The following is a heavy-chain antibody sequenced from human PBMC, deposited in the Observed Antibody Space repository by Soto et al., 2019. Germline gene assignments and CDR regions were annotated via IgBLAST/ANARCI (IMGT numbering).Heavy chain of an antibody. V-gene: IGHV4-34*01. Sequence: SETLSLTCAVYGGSFSGYYCSWIRQPPWKGLEWIGEINHSGSTNYNPSLKSRVTISVDTSKNQFSLKLSSVTAADTAVYYCARGKSVVVVVAAYRNWFDPWGQGTLVTVSS. D-gene: IGHD2-15*01. CDR3: ARGKSVVVVVAAYRNWFDP. J-gene: IGHJ5*02. CDR2: INHSGST. CDR1: GGSFSGYY.